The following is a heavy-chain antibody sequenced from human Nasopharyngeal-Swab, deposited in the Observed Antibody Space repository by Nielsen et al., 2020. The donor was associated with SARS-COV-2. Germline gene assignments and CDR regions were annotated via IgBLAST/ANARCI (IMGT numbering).Heavy chain of an antibody. J-gene: IGHJ4*02. CDR1: GFTFSSYG. D-gene: IGHD1-26*01. V-gene: IGHV3-30*03. Sequence: GESLKISCAASGFTFSSYGMHWVRQAPGKGPEWVAVISYDGSNKYYADSVKGRFTISRDNSKNTLYLQMNSLRAEDTAVYYCARPSGSYPFDYWGQGTLVTVSS. CDR3: ARPSGSYPFDY. CDR2: ISYDGSNK.